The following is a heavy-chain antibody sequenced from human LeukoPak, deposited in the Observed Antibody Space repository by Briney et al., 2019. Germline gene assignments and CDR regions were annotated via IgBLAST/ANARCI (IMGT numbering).Heavy chain of an antibody. Sequence: GGSLRLSCAASGFTVSNTYMTWVRQAPGKGLEWVSLIYTGGKTYYADSVRGRFTISRDNAKNTLYLQMNTLRVEDTAVYYCTRDLMDYDVSTGLHHYYMDVWGQGTTVTVSS. CDR2: IYTGGKT. D-gene: IGHD3-9*01. CDR1: GFTVSNTY. V-gene: IGHV3-53*01. CDR3: TRDLMDYDVSTGLHHYYMDV. J-gene: IGHJ6*02.